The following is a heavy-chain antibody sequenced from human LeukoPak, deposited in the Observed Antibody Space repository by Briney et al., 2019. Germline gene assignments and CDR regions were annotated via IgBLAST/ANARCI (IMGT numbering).Heavy chain of an antibody. J-gene: IGHJ4*02. CDR2: ISWNSGRI. D-gene: IGHD3-22*01. V-gene: IGHV3-9*01. CDR3: ARVHDYYDSSGYSN. CDR1: GFIVDDCA. Sequence: GGSLRLSCVASGFIVDDCAVRWVRQAPGKGLEWVSGISWNSGRIGYADSVKGRFTISRDNAKNSLYLQMNSPRAEDTAVYYCARVHDYYDSSGYSNWGQGTLVTVSS.